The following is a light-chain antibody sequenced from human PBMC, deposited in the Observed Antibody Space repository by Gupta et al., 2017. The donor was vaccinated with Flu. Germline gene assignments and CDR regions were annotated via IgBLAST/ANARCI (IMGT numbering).Light chain of an antibody. Sequence: QSPLTQPASVSGSPGQSITISCTGTSSDIGGYNSVSWYQQHPGKAPKLLIFEVSNRPSGVSARFSGSKSGNTASLTISGLQAEDEADYYCSPYTNTNTLVVFGGGTQLTVL. J-gene: IGLJ2*01. CDR2: EVS. V-gene: IGLV2-14*01. CDR1: SSDIGGYNS. CDR3: SPYTNTNTLVV.